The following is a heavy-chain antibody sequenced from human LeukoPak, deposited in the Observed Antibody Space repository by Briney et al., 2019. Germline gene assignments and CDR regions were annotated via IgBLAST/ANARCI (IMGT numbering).Heavy chain of an antibody. D-gene: IGHD2-2*01. J-gene: IGHJ6*03. Sequence: SETLSLTCAVYGVSFSTYYWSWIRQPSGKGLEWIGEVTHSGRTNYNPSLRSRVTISVDMSKHQFSLKLISVTAADTAVYYCARGPRIVPANDGYYYMDVWGKGTTVTVSS. CDR3: ARGPRIVPANDGYYYMDV. CDR2: VTHSGRT. V-gene: IGHV4-34*01. CDR1: GVSFSTYY.